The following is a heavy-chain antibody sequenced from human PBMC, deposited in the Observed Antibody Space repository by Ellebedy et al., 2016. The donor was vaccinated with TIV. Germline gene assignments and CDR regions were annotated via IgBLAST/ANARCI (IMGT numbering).Heavy chain of an antibody. D-gene: IGHD6-6*01. Sequence: SETLSLTCAVYGGSFIGYYWSWIRQSPGKGLEWIGEVNHSGDTNYNPSLRSRFTISLDTTKNQFSLKVTSVTAADTAVYYCARKAGIWRSFAARGFDYWGQGTLVTVSS. CDR3: ARKAGIWRSFAARGFDY. CDR1: GGSFIGYY. CDR2: VNHSGDT. V-gene: IGHV4-34*01. J-gene: IGHJ4*02.